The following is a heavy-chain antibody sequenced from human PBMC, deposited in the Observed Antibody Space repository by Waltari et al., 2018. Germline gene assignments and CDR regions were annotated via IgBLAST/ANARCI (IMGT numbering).Heavy chain of an antibody. CDR2: FYHPGNT. V-gene: IGHV4-38-2*02. CDR3: ARSFTIAWYFDL. D-gene: IGHD3-10*01. Sequence: VHLQESGPRLVNPSETLSLTCTVSEYSVTTGFSLGWVRQSPGKGLEWIGSFYHPGNTRYNPPLSSRVAVSMDMSKNQFSLKLSSVTAADTAVYYCARSFTIAWYFDLWGRGTLVTVSS. J-gene: IGHJ2*01. CDR1: EYSVTTGFS.